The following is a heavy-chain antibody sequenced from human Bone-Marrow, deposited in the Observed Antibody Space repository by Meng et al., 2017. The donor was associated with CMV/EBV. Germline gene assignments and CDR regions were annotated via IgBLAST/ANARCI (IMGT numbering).Heavy chain of an antibody. CDR2: INPNSGGT. Sequence: ASVKVSCKASGYTFTGYYMHWVRQAPGQGLEWMGWINPNSGGTNYAQKFQGRVTMTRDTSISTAYMELSRLRSDDTAVYYCARDLRRIVGATYSLDYWGQGTLVTVSS. D-gene: IGHD1-26*01. CDR1: GYTFTGYY. V-gene: IGHV1-2*02. J-gene: IGHJ4*02. CDR3: ARDLRRIVGATYSLDY.